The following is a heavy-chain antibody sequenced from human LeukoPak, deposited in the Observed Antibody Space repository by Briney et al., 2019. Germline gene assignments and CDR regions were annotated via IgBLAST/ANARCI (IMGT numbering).Heavy chain of an antibody. J-gene: IGHJ4*02. CDR1: GITVSSNY. CDR2: IYSGGNA. Sequence: GGSLRLSCAPSGITVSSNYMSWVRQAPGKGLDWVSVIYSGGNAYYADSVKGRFTISRDNSKNTLYLQMNSLRDEDTAVYYCARGGGAFCGTDCYRNFDYWGQGVLVTVSS. CDR3: ARGGGAFCGTDCYRNFDY. D-gene: IGHD2-21*02. V-gene: IGHV3-66*01.